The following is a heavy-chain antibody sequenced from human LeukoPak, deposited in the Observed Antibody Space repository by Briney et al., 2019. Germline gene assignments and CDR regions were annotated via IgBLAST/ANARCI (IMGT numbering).Heavy chain of an antibody. V-gene: IGHV1-18*01. CDR1: GYTFTSYG. CDR3: ARGSFNIVVVPAAIAGWFDP. J-gene: IGHJ5*02. Sequence: GASVKVSCKASGYTFTSYGISWVRQAPGQGLEWMGWISAYNGNTNYAQKLQGRVTMTTDTSTSTAYMGLRSLRSDDTAVYYCARGSFNIVVVPAAIAGWFDPWGQGTLVTVSS. D-gene: IGHD2-2*02. CDR2: ISAYNGNT.